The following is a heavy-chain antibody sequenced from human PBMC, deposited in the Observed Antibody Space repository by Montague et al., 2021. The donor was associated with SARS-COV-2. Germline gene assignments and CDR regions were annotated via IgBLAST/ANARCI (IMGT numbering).Heavy chain of an antibody. Sequence: SETLSLTCSVSGVSISSYYWSWIRQPPGKGLEWIGYISKNGTTNYNPSLESRVTMSLDTSENQFSLKLTSVTAAETAVYFCARGRDERGYSFGYYYFDLWGQGTLVTVSS. J-gene: IGHJ4*02. CDR1: GVSISSYY. V-gene: IGHV4-59*01. D-gene: IGHD5-18*01. CDR2: ISKNGTT. CDR3: ARGRDERGYSFGYYYFDL.